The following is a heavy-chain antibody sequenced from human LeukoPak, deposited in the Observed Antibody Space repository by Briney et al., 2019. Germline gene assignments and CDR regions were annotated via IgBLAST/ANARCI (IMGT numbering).Heavy chain of an antibody. CDR2: LSGRGNT. V-gene: IGHV3-23*01. CDR1: GFTFSTYA. J-gene: IGHJ3*02. Sequence: PGGSLRLSCAASGFTFSTYAMTWVRQAPGKGLEWVSALSGRGNTYYADSVKGRFTISRDNSKNTLYLQMNSLKTEDTAVYYCTTDINLTYDYGDYWAFDIWGQGTMVTVSS. CDR3: TTDINLTYDYGDYWAFDI. D-gene: IGHD4-17*01.